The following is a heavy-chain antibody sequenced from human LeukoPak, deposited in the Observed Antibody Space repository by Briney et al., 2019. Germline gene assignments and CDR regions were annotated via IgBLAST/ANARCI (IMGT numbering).Heavy chain of an antibody. D-gene: IGHD5-12*01. V-gene: IGHV3-23*01. J-gene: IGHJ4*02. CDR1: GFTFSSYA. Sequence: GGSLRLSCAASGFTFSSYAMIWVRQTPGKGLEWVSGISGNGDSTYYADSVKGRFTISRDNAKNSLYLQMNSLRAEDTALYYCARVYSGYEGEIFDYWGQGTLVTVSS. CDR2: ISGNGDST. CDR3: ARVYSGYEGEIFDY.